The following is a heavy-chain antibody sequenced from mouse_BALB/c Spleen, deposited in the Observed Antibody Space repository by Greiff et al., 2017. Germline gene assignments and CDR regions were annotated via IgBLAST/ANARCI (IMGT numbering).Heavy chain of an antibody. V-gene: IGHV5-9-3*01. CDR2: ISSGGSYT. CDR3: ARRGDRYYFDY. D-gene: IGHD2-14*01. J-gene: IGHJ2*01. Sequence: EVKVVESGGGLVKPGGSLKLSCAASGFTFSSYAMSWVRQTPEKRLEWVATISSGGSYTYYPDSVKGRFTISRDNAKNTLYLQMSSLRSEDTAMYYCARRGDRYYFDYWGQGTTLTVSS. CDR1: GFTFSSYA.